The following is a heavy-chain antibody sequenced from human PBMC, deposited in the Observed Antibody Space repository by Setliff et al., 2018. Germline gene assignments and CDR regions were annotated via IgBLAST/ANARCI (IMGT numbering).Heavy chain of an antibody. CDR3: ASTQRGTSSEC. D-gene: IGHD6-6*01. Sequence: GSLRLSCATSGFTFSTHAMHWARQAPGKGLGWVAMIWSDGSTTYYADSVKGRFTVSRDNSKNTLYLQMNSLRVEDTAVYYCASTQRGTSSECWGQGTLVTVSS. CDR2: IWSDGSTT. CDR1: GFTFSTHA. V-gene: IGHV3-33*01. J-gene: IGHJ4*02.